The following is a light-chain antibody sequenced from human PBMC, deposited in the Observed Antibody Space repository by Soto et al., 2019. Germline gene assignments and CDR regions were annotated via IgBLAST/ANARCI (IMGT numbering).Light chain of an antibody. CDR1: QSVLYSSNNKNY. CDR2: WAS. V-gene: IGKV4-1*01. CDR3: QQYYTTPLT. Sequence: DIVMTQSPDSLAVSLGERATINCKSSQSVLYSSNNKNYLAWYQQKPGQPPKLLIYWASTRESGVPDRFSGSGYGTDFTLTISSLQAEDVAVYYCQQYYTTPLTCGGGTKVEIK. J-gene: IGKJ4*01.